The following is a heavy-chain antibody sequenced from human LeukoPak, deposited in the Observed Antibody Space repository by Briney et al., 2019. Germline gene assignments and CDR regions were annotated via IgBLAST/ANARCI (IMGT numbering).Heavy chain of an antibody. Sequence: SETLSLTCTVSGGSISNYYWSWIRQPPGKGLEWIGYISYSGSTKYNPSLQSRVTISVDTSKNQFSLKLSSVTAADTAVYYCARRVANWASFDYWGQGTLVTVSS. CDR3: ARRVANWASFDY. J-gene: IGHJ4*02. CDR1: GGSISNYY. V-gene: IGHV4-59*08. D-gene: IGHD7-27*01. CDR2: ISYSGST.